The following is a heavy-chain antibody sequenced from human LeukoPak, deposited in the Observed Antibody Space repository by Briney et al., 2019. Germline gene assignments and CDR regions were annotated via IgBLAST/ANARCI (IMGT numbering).Heavy chain of an antibody. D-gene: IGHD4-17*01. Sequence: GGSLRLSCAASGFTFDNYAMHWVRQAPGKGLEWVSAISGSGGSTYYADSVKGRFTISRDNSKNTLYLQMNSLRAEDTAVYYCAKLLGYPTVTTYFDYWGQGTLVTVSS. CDR1: GFTFDNYA. CDR2: ISGSGGST. J-gene: IGHJ4*02. CDR3: AKLLGYPTVTTYFDY. V-gene: IGHV3-23*01.